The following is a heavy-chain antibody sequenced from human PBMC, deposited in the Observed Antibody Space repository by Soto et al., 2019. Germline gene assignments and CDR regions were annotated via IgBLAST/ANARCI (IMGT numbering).Heavy chain of an antibody. V-gene: IGHV1-69*12. CDR2: IIPIFGTA. Sequence: QVQLVQSGAEVKKPGSSVKVSCKASGGTFSSYAISWVRQAPGQGLEWMGGIIPIFGTANYEQKFQGRVTIIADESTSTAYMEMSSLRAEDTAVYYCARAWSGSYDRWRNAFDIWGQGTMVTVSS. D-gene: IGHD1-26*01. CDR1: GGTFSSYA. CDR3: ARAWSGSYDRWRNAFDI. J-gene: IGHJ3*02.